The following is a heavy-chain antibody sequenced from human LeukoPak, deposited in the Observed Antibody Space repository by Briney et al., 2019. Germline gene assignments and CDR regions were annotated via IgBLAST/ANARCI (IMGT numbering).Heavy chain of an antibody. V-gene: IGHV3-48*01. CDR1: GFIFASYG. Sequence: PGGSLRLSCSASGFIFASYGMNWVRQAPGKGLQRVSYISAGSSNTFYADSVKGRFTISRDDADNSLHLQMNSLSAEDTAVYYCARDAVQAGTPFYFDFWGQGALVTVSS. CDR2: ISAGSSNT. CDR3: ARDAVQAGTPFYFDF. J-gene: IGHJ4*02. D-gene: IGHD2-15*01.